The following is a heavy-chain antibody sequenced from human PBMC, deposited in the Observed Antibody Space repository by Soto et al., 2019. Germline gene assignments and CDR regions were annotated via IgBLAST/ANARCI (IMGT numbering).Heavy chain of an antibody. V-gene: IGHV3-21*01. Sequence: EVQLVESGGGLVKPGGSLRLSCAASGFTFSSYSMNWFRQAPGKGLEWVSSISSSSSYIYYADSVKGRFTISRDNAKNSLYLQMNSLRAEDTAVYYCARDREEMATIFDYWGQGTLVTVSS. CDR2: ISSSSSYI. D-gene: IGHD5-12*01. CDR1: GFTFSSYS. CDR3: ARDREEMATIFDY. J-gene: IGHJ4*02.